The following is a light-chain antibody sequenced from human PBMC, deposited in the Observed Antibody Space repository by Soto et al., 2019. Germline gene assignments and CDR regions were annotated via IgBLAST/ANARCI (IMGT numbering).Light chain of an antibody. Sequence: QSALTQPRSVSGSPGHSVTIFCFGTSSDIGSYNAVSWYQQHPGKAPKLIIFDVFERPSGVPDRFSGSKSGNSASLTISGLQAEDESDYYCSSFAPSYRVIFGGGTQLTVL. CDR3: SSFAPSYRVI. CDR2: DVF. V-gene: IGLV2-11*01. J-gene: IGLJ2*01. CDR1: SSDIGSYNA.